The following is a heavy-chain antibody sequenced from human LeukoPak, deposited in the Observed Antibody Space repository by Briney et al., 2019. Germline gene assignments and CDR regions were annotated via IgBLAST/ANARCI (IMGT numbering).Heavy chain of an antibody. D-gene: IGHD3-10*01. V-gene: IGHV1-69*06. Sequence: GASVKVSCKASGGTFSSYAISWVRQAPGQGLEWMGGIIPIFGTANYPQKFQGRVTITADKSTSTAYMELSSLRSEDTAVYYCARLGYYGSGSYTDDAFDIWGQGTMVTVSS. CDR3: ARLGYYGSGSYTDDAFDI. CDR2: IIPIFGTA. J-gene: IGHJ3*02. CDR1: GGTFSSYA.